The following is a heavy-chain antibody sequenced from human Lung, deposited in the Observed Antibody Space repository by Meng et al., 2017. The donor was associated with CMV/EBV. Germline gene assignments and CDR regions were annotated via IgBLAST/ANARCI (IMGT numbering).Heavy chain of an antibody. J-gene: IGHJ4*02. Sequence: GSLRLXXTVPGGSISSSSYYWGWIRQPPGKGLEWIGSIYYSGSTYYNPSLKSRVTISVDTSKNQFSLKLSSVTAADTAVYYCARPIYSSSSFDYWGQGTXVTVSS. CDR1: GGSISSSSYY. CDR3: ARPIYSSSSFDY. V-gene: IGHV4-39*01. D-gene: IGHD6-6*01. CDR2: IYYSGST.